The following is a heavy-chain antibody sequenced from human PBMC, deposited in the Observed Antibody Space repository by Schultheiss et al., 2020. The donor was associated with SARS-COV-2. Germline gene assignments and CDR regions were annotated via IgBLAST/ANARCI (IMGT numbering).Heavy chain of an antibody. Sequence: SETLSLTCAVYGGSFSGYYWSWIRQPPGKGLEWIGELSHSGTTNYNPSLKSRVTISVDTSKNQFSLRLSSVTAADTAMYYCARGANWDDAFHIWGQGTMVTVSS. CDR2: LSHSGTT. CDR1: GGSFSGYY. D-gene: IGHD7-27*01. V-gene: IGHV4-34*01. CDR3: ARGANWDDAFHI. J-gene: IGHJ3*02.